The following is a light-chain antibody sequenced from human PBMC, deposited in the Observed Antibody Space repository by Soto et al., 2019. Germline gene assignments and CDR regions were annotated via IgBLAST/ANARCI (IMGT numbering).Light chain of an antibody. CDR1: QSISTY. CDR3: QQGYSTPRT. V-gene: IGKV1-39*01. CDR2: AAS. Sequence: QMTQSPSSLPASVGDRVTVTCXASQSISTYLHWYQQKPGKAPNLLIYAASTLQSGVPSRFSGSGSGTDFTLTISSLQPEDFATYFCQQGYSTPRTFGGGTKVDIK. J-gene: IGKJ4*01.